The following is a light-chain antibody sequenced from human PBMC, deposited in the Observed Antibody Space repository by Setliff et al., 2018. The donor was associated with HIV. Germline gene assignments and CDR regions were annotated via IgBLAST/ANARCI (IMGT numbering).Light chain of an antibody. Sequence: SGHNDYAIAWHQQQPDKGPRFLMKVNADGSHNKADGIPDRFSGSSSGSERYLTISRLQFEDEGDYYCQTWGSGVRVFGGGTKVTVL. J-gene: IGLJ3*02. CDR3: QTWGSGVRV. CDR2: VNADGSH. V-gene: IGLV4-69*02. CDR1: SGHNDYA.